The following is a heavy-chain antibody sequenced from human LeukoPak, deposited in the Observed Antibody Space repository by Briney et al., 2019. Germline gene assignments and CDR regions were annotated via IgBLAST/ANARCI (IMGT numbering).Heavy chain of an antibody. CDR2: ISGSGGST. Sequence: GGSLRLSCAASGFTFSSYAMSWVRQAPGKGLEWVSAISGSGGSTYYADSVKGRFTISRDNSKNTLYLQMNSLRAEDTAVYYCAKGKPYDSSGMRWYFDYWGQGTLVTVSS. CDR1: GFTFSSYA. D-gene: IGHD3-22*01. J-gene: IGHJ4*02. CDR3: AKGKPYDSSGMRWYFDY. V-gene: IGHV3-23*01.